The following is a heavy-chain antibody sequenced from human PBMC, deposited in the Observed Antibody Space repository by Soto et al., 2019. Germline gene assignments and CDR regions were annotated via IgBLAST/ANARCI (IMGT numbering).Heavy chain of an antibody. CDR3: AKPVVVDTIYYYYMDV. D-gene: IGHD2-15*01. V-gene: IGHV3-23*01. Sequence: EVQLLESGGGLVQPGGSLRLSCAASGFKFNSYTMGWVRQAPGKGLVWVSAIRGDGSSTYYADFVKGRFTISRDNSKNTLYLQMKSLRAEDTAVYYCAKPVVVDTIYYYYMDVWGRGTTVTVSS. CDR1: GFKFNSYT. CDR2: IRGDGSST. J-gene: IGHJ6*03.